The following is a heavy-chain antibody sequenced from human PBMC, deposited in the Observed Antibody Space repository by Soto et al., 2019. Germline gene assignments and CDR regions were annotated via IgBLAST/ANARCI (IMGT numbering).Heavy chain of an antibody. D-gene: IGHD6-6*01. J-gene: IGHJ5*02. CDR3: ARYHIAARPFGLRGDNWFDP. Sequence: GESLKISCKGSGYSFTSYWISWVRQMPGKGLEWMGRIDPSDSYTNYSPSFQGHVTISADKSISTTYLQWSSLKASDTAMYYCARYHIAARPFGLRGDNWFDPWGQGTLVTVSS. V-gene: IGHV5-10-1*01. CDR1: GYSFTSYW. CDR2: IDPSDSYT.